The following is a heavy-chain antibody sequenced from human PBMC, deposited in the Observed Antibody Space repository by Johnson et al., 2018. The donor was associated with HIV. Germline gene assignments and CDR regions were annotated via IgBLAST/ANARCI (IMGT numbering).Heavy chain of an antibody. J-gene: IGHJ3*02. CDR2: ISGSGGST. V-gene: IGHV3-23*04. CDR1: GFTFSSYG. Sequence: VQLVESGGAVVQPGGSLRLSCAASGFTFSSYGMHWVRQAPGKGLEWVSGISGSGGSTFYADSMKGRFTISRDNSKNTLYLQMNSLRGEDTAVYYCAKDVRGRDSSSWLLDIWGQGTMVTVSS. CDR3: AKDVRGRDSSSWLLDI. D-gene: IGHD6-13*01.